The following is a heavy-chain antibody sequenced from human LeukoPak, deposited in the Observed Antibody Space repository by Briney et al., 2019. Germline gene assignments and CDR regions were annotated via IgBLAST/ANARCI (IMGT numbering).Heavy chain of an antibody. CDR2: ISNSGTAI. Sequence: PGGSLRLSCAASGFTFSSYEMNWVRQAPGKGLEWVSYISNSGTAIYYADSVKGRFTISRDNATSSLYLQMNSLRAEDTAVYYCARAGYSMDTEYFQHWGQGTLVTVSS. V-gene: IGHV3-48*03. CDR1: GFTFSSYE. CDR3: ARAGYSMDTEYFQH. J-gene: IGHJ1*01. D-gene: IGHD5-18*01.